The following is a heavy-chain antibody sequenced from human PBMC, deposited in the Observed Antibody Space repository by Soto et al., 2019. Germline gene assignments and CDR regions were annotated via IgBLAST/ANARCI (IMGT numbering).Heavy chain of an antibody. CDR1: GFSLSNARMG. D-gene: IGHD5-18*01. CDR3: AREKNEYSYGSVFGMDG. J-gene: IGHJ6*02. V-gene: IGHV2-26*01. Sequence: QVTLKESGPVLVKPTETLTLTCTVSGFSLSNARMGVSWIRQPPGKALEWLAHIFSNDEKSYSTSLKSRLTSSKDTSKSQMVRTMTNMDPVDTATYYCAREKNEYSYGSVFGMDGWGQGTTVTVCS. CDR2: IFSNDEK.